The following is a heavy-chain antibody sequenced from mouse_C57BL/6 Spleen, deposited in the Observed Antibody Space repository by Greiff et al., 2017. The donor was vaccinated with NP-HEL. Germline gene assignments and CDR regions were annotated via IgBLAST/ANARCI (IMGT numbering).Heavy chain of an antibody. V-gene: IGHV1-50*01. Sequence: QVQLQQPGAELVKPGASVKLSCKASGYTFTSYWMQWVKQRPGQGLEWIGEIDPSDSYTNYNQKFKGKATLTVDTSSSTAYMQLSSLTSEDSAVYYCARSRGTGTGDYWGQGTTLTVSS. CDR1: GYTFTSYW. CDR3: ARSRGTGTGDY. CDR2: IDPSDSYT. J-gene: IGHJ2*01. D-gene: IGHD4-1*01.